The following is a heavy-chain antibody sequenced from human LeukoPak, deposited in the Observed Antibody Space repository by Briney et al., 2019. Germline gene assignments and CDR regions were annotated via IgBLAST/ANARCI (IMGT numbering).Heavy chain of an antibody. V-gene: IGHV3-74*01. CDR2: ITGDGSST. CDR1: GFTFDDYG. Sequence: GGSLRLSCAASGFTFDDYGMSWVRQAPGKGLVWVSRITGDGSSTSYADSVKGRFTVSRDNAKNTVYLQMDSLRAEDTAVYYCATERSLGYWGQGTLVTVSS. J-gene: IGHJ4*02. CDR3: ATERSLGY. D-gene: IGHD6-13*01.